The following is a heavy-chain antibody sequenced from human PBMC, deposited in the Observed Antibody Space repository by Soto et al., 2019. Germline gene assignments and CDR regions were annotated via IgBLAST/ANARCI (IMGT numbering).Heavy chain of an antibody. V-gene: IGHV3-23*01. D-gene: IGHD3-22*01. CDR3: AKGLAYYYDSSGYYPIGAFDI. CDR1: GFTFSSYA. J-gene: IGHJ3*02. CDR2: ISGSGGST. Sequence: EVQLLGSGGGLVQPGGSLRLSCAAAGFTFSSYAMSWVRQAPGKGLEWVSAISGSGGSTYYADSVKGRFTISRDNSKNTLNLQMNSLRAEDTAVYYCAKGLAYYYDSSGYYPIGAFDIWGQGTMVTVSS.